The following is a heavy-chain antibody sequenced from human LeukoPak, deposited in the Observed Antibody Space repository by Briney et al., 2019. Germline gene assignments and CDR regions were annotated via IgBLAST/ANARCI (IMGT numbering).Heavy chain of an antibody. CDR1: GFTFDDYA. D-gene: IGHD3-10*01. V-gene: IGHV3-9*01. Sequence: PGGSLRLSCAASGFTFDDYAMHWVRQAPGKGLEWVSCISWNSGSIGYADSVKGRFTISRDNAKNSLYLQMNSLRAEDTALYYYAKVSGALWFREAFDYWGQGTLVTVSS. CDR3: AKVSGALWFREAFDY. CDR2: ISWNSGSI. J-gene: IGHJ4*02.